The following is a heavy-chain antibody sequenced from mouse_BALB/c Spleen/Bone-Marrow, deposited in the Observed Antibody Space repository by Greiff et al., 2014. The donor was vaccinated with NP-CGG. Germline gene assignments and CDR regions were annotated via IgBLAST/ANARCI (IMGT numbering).Heavy chain of an antibody. CDR3: ASGGPTMITYYAMDY. J-gene: IGHJ4*01. CDR1: GDSITSGY. D-gene: IGHD2-4*01. CDR2: INFSGST. Sequence: EVQLQQSGPSLVKPSQTLSLTCSVTGDSITSGYWNWIRKFPANKLEYMGYINFSGSTYYNPSLKSRISITRDTSKNQYYLQLNSVTTEDTATYYCASGGPTMITYYAMDYWGRGTSVTVSS. V-gene: IGHV3-8*02.